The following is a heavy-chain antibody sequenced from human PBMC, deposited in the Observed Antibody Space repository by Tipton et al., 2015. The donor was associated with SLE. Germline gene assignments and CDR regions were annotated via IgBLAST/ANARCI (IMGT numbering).Heavy chain of an antibody. CDR1: GYSISSGYY. Sequence: TLSLTCAVSGYSISSGYYWGWIRQPPGKGPEWIGSIYYSGSTYYNPSLKSRVNILVATSKNQLSLKVSSVTAADTAVYFCARHYSGSYFWFDPWGQGTLVTVSS. CDR2: IYYSGST. J-gene: IGHJ5*02. V-gene: IGHV4-38-2*01. D-gene: IGHD1-26*01. CDR3: ARHYSGSYFWFDP.